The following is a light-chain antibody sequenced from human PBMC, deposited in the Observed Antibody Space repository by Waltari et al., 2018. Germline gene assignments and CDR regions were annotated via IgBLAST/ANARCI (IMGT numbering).Light chain of an antibody. J-gene: IGKJ4*01. CDR3: QQHNTYPLT. CDR1: QSISGW. V-gene: IGKV1-5*03. CDR2: KAS. Sequence: DIQMTQSPSTLSASVGDRVTLTCRASQSISGWLAWYQQKPGKAPKLRIYKASSLESGVPSRFSGSGSGTEFTLTISSLQPDDFATFYCQQHNTYPLTFGGGTKVEIK.